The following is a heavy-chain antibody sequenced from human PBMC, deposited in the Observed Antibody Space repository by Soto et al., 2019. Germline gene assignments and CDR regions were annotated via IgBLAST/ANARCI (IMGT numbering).Heavy chain of an antibody. V-gene: IGHV4-34*01. D-gene: IGHD6-13*01. J-gene: IGHJ4*02. CDR2: INHSGST. CDR3: ARAYVTGIAAAYSFDY. Sequence: PSETLSLTCSVYGRSFSGYYWSWVRQPPGKGLEWIGEINHSGSTNYNPSLKSRVTISVDTSKNQFSLKLSSVTAADTAVYYCARAYVTGIAAAYSFDYWGQGTLVTVS. CDR1: GRSFSGYY.